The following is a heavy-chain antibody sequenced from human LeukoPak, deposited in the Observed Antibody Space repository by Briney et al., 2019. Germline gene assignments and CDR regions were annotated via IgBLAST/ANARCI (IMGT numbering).Heavy chain of an antibody. V-gene: IGHV4-39*01. Sequence: SEALSLTCTVSGGSISSSSYYWGWIRQPPGKGLEWIGSIYYSGSTYYNPSLKSRVTISVDTSKNQFSLKLSSVTAADTAVYYCATLIGYSYGLGYYSGSYCFDYWGQGTLVTVSS. J-gene: IGHJ4*02. CDR3: ATLIGYSYGLGYYSGSYCFDY. CDR1: GGSISSSSYY. CDR2: IYYSGST. D-gene: IGHD5-18*01.